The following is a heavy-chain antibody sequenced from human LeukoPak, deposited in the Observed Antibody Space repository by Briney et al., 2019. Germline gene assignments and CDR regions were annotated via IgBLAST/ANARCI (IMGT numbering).Heavy chain of an antibody. Sequence: ASVKVSFKASVYTFTSYYMHWVRQAPGQGLEWLGLINPSGGSSSYTQKFQGRVTMTRDTSTSTAYMELSSLRSEDTAVYYCARVIKYYYESSAYGADYWGQGTLVTVSS. CDR2: INPSGGSS. CDR3: ARVIKYYYESSAYGADY. V-gene: IGHV1-46*01. D-gene: IGHD3-22*01. J-gene: IGHJ4*02. CDR1: VYTFTSYY.